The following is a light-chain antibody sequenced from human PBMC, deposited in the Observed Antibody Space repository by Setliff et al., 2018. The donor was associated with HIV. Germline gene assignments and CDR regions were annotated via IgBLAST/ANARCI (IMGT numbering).Light chain of an antibody. Sequence: DIVMTQSPESLAVSLGDRATINCESSQSVFYTSANKNYLSWYQQKPGQAPKLLIYWASTRESGVPDRFSGSGSGTDFTLTISSLQAEDVAVYYCQQYYSTPYTFGQGTKVDIK. CDR3: QQYYSTPYT. V-gene: IGKV4-1*01. CDR1: QSVFYTSANKNY. J-gene: IGKJ2*01. CDR2: WAS.